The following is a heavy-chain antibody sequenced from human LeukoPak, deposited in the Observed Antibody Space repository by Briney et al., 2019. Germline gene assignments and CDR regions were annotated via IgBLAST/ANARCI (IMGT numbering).Heavy chain of an antibody. D-gene: IGHD2-2*01. Sequence: GGSLRLSCAASGFTFDDYAMHWVRQAPGKGLEWVSGISWNSGSIGYADSVKGRFTISRDNAKNSLYLQMNSLRAEDMALYYCAKDKGYQLLWTLDYWGQGTLVTVSS. J-gene: IGHJ4*02. CDR3: AKDKGYQLLWTLDY. CDR2: ISWNSGSI. CDR1: GFTFDDYA. V-gene: IGHV3-9*03.